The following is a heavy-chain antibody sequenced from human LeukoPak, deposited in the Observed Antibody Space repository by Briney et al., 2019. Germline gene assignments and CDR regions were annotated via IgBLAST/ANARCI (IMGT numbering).Heavy chain of an antibody. CDR1: GVTFSSYE. CDR3: VRDYDY. J-gene: IGHJ4*02. V-gene: IGHV3-48*03. CDR2: ISGSGSAI. Sequence: PGGSLRLSCAASGVTFSSYEMNWVRQAPGKGPEWVSYISGSGSAIYYAGSVKGRFTISRDNAKNLLSLQMNSLRAEDTAVYYCVRDYDYWGQGTLVTVSS.